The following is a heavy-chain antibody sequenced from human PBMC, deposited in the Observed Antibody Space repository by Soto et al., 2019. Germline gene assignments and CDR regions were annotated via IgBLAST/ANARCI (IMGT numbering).Heavy chain of an antibody. CDR3: AKDSAAGPYNWFDP. CDR1: GFTFSSYA. J-gene: IGHJ5*02. Sequence: PGGALRLSSAASGFTFSSYAMSWVRQAPGKGLEWVSAISGSGGSTYYADSVKGRFTISRDNSKNTLYLQMNSLRAEDTAVYYCAKDSAAGPYNWFDPWGQGTLVTVSS. V-gene: IGHV3-23*01. CDR2: ISGSGGST. D-gene: IGHD6-13*01.